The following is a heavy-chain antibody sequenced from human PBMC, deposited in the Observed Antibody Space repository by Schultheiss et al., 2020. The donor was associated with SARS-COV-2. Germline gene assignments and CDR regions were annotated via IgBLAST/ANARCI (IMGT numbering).Heavy chain of an antibody. CDR1: GGTFSSYA. Sequence: ASVKVSCKASGGTFSSYAISWVRQAPGQGLEWMGWISAYNGNTNYAQKLQGRVTMTTDTSTSTAYMELRSLRSDDTAVYYCARGAYYYDSSGYYTAESSYFDYWGQGTLVTVSS. J-gene: IGHJ4*02. CDR2: ISAYNGNT. D-gene: IGHD3-22*01. CDR3: ARGAYYYDSSGYYTAESSYFDY. V-gene: IGHV1-18*01.